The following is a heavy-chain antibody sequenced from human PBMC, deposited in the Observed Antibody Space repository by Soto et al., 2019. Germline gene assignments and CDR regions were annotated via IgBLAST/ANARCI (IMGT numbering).Heavy chain of an antibody. V-gene: IGHV4-30-4*01. Sequence: QVQLREPGPGLLNPSQTLSLPCSVSGASVAGGSYYWSWVRQPPGQGLEWIGYIPSRGRPFYNPSLASRGTMSADTSTNQLSLQLTSVTAADTAVYYCARDTYSGYEFGVWGQVHLVTVSS. CDR3: ARDTYSGYEFGV. CDR1: GASVAGGSYY. D-gene: IGHD5-12*01. CDR2: IPSRGRP. J-gene: IGHJ4*02.